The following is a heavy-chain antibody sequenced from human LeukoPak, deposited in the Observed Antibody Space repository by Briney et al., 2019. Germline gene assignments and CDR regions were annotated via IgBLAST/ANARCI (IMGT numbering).Heavy chain of an antibody. J-gene: IGHJ3*02. V-gene: IGHV4-59*01. CDR2: IYYSGST. Sequence: SETLSLTCTVSGGSISSYYWSWIRQPPGKGLEWIGYIYYSGSTNYNPSLKSRVTISVDTSKNQFSLKLSSVTAADTAVYYCASEKGIVGAKRAPHTGAFDIWGQGTMVTVSS. CDR1: GGSISSYY. D-gene: IGHD1-26*01. CDR3: ASEKGIVGAKRAPHTGAFDI.